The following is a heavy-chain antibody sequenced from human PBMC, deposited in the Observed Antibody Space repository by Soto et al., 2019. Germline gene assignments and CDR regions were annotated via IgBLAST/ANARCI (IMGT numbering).Heavy chain of an antibody. J-gene: IGHJ6*02. V-gene: IGHV3-11*01. Sequence: GGPLRVSCGASGVTFSSYGMSRIRQAPGKGLEWVSHISSSGSTIYYADSVKGRFTISRDNAKNSLYLQMNSLRAEDKAVYYCASEGPPSDVWGHGTTVTVS. CDR3: ASEGPPSDV. CDR1: GVTFSSYG. CDR2: ISSSGSTI.